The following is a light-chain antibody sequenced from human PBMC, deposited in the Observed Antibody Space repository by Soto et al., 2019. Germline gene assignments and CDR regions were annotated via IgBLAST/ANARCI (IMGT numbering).Light chain of an antibody. J-gene: IGLJ3*02. CDR2: EVS. V-gene: IGLV2-14*01. Sequence: QSALTQPASLSGSPGQSITISCTGTSSDVGGYNYVSWYQQHPGKAPKLMIYEVSNRPSGVSNRFSGSKSGNTASLTISGLQAEDEADYYCSSYTSSSTRVFGRGTKLTVL. CDR3: SSYTSSSTRV. CDR1: SSDVGGYNY.